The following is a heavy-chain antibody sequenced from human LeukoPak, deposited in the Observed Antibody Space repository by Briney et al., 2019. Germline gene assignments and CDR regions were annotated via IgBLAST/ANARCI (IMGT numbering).Heavy chain of an antibody. CDR1: GGSISSYY. J-gene: IGHJ4*02. CDR2: IYYSGST. Sequence: SETLSLTCTVSGGSISSYYWSWIRQPPGKGLEWIGYIYYSGSTNYNPSLKSRVTISVDTSKNQFSLKLSSVTAADTAVYYRARGSGSATSFDYWGQGTLVTVSS. V-gene: IGHV4-59*01. CDR3: ARGSGSATSFDY. D-gene: IGHD1-26*01.